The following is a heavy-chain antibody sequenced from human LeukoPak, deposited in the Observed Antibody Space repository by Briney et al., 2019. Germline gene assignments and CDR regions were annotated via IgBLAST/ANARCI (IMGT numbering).Heavy chain of an antibody. CDR1: GGSFSGYY. V-gene: IGHV4-34*01. CDR2: ISHSGST. Sequence: PSETLSLTCAVYGGSFSGYYWSWIRQPPGKGLEWIGEISHSGSTNYNPSLKSRVTISVDTSKSQFSLKLSSVTAADTAVYYCARGGDTPFDYWGQGTLVTVSS. CDR3: ARGGDTPFDY. J-gene: IGHJ4*02. D-gene: IGHD5-18*01.